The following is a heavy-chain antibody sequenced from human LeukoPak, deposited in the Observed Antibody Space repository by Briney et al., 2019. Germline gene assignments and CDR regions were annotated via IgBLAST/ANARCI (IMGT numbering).Heavy chain of an antibody. CDR1: GGSIISSSYY. V-gene: IGHV4-39*07. D-gene: IGHD3-10*01. Sequence: SETLSLTCTVSGGSIISSSYYWGWIRQPPGKGLEWIGSIYYSGSTYYNPSLKSRVTISVDTSKNQFSLKLSSVTAADTAVYYCARSITMVRGVILKYYYYYYMDVWGKGTTVTVSS. J-gene: IGHJ6*03. CDR2: IYYSGST. CDR3: ARSITMVRGVILKYYYYYYMDV.